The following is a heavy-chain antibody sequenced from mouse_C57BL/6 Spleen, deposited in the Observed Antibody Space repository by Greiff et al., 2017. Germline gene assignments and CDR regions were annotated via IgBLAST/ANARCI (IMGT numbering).Heavy chain of an antibody. Sequence: VQLQQSGTVLARPGASVKMSCKTSGYTFTSYWMHWVKQRPGQGLEWIGSNYPGNSDTSYNQKFKGKAKLTAVTSASTAYMELSSLTNEDSAVYYCTRDYGSSYRFAYWGQGTLVTVSA. CDR1: GYTFTSYW. CDR2: NYPGNSDT. V-gene: IGHV1-5*01. J-gene: IGHJ3*01. D-gene: IGHD1-1*01. CDR3: TRDYGSSYRFAY.